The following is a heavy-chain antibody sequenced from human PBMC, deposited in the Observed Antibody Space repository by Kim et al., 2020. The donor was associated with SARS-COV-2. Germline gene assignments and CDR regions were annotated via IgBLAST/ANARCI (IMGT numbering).Heavy chain of an antibody. Sequence: ASVKVSCKASGYTFTSYGISWVRQAPGKGLEWMGWISAYNGNTNYAQKLQGRVTMTTDTSTSTAYMELRSLRSDDTAVYYCARLDSSGYYFDYWGQGTLVTVSS. V-gene: IGHV1-18*01. J-gene: IGHJ4*02. D-gene: IGHD3-22*01. CDR3: ARLDSSGYYFDY. CDR2: ISAYNGNT. CDR1: GYTFTSYG.